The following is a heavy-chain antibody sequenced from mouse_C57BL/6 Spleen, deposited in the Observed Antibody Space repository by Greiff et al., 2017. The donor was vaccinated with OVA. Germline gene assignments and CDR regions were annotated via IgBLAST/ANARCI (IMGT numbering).Heavy chain of an antibody. CDR3: AREEVYFDY. Sequence: QVQLQQPGAELVKPGASVKLSCKASGYTFTSYWITWVKQSPGQGLEWIGDIYPGSGSTNYNEKFKSKATLTVDTSSSTAYMQLSSLTYEDAAVYYCAREEVYFDYWGQGTTLTVSA. CDR1: GYTFTSYW. J-gene: IGHJ2*01. CDR2: IYPGSGST. V-gene: IGHV1-55*01.